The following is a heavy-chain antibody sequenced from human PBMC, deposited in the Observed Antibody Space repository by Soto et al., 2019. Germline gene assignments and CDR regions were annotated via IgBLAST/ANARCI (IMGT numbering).Heavy chain of an antibody. J-gene: IGHJ5*02. V-gene: IGHV5-51*01. D-gene: IGHD2-2*01. CDR3: ARVSGYCSSTSCPKGDWFDP. CDR1: GYSFTSYW. Sequence: GESLKISCKGSGYSFTSYWIGWVRQMPGKGLEWMGIIYPGDSDTRYSPSFQGQVTISADKSISTAYLQWSSLKASDTAMYYCARVSGYCSSTSCPKGDWFDPWGQGTLVTVSS. CDR2: IYPGDSDT.